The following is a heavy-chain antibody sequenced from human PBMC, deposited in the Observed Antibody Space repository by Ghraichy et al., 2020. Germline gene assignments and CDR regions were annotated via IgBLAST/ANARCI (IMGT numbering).Heavy chain of an antibody. J-gene: IGHJ5*02. D-gene: IGHD3-16*02. CDR3: ARRGDLSLPGLAFDP. V-gene: IGHV4-59*08. Sequence: SETLSLTCTVSGGSISNYYWSWIRQPPGKRLEWIGYIHYSGSTNYNPSLKSRVTISVDTSKNQFSLQLSSVTAADTAVYYCARRGDLSLPGLAFDPWGQGTLVTVSS. CDR2: IHYSGST. CDR1: GGSISNYY.